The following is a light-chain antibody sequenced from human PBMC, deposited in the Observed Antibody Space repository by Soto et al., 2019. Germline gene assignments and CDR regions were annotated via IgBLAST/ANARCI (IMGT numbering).Light chain of an antibody. CDR1: QSVSGSY. J-gene: IGKJ1*01. Sequence: DIVLTQSPGTLSLSPGERATLSCRASQSVSGSYLAWYQQKPGQAPRLLIYGVSSRATGIPDRFSGSASGTDFTLTISRLETEDFAVYYCQQYGSSSWTFGQGTKVEIK. CDR3: QQYGSSSWT. V-gene: IGKV3-20*01. CDR2: GVS.